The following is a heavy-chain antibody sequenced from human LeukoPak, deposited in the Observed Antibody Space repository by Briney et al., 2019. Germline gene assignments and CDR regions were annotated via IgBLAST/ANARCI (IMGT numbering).Heavy chain of an antibody. V-gene: IGHV3-30-3*01. CDR1: GFTFSSYA. CDR2: ISYDGSNK. Sequence: GGSLRLSCAASGFTFSSYAMHWVRQAPGKGLEWVAVISYDGSNKYYADSVKGRFTIFRDNSKNTLYLQMNSLRAEDRAVYYCARERGYSYGSYFDYWGQGTLITVSS. J-gene: IGHJ4*02. D-gene: IGHD5-18*01. CDR3: ARERGYSYGSYFDY.